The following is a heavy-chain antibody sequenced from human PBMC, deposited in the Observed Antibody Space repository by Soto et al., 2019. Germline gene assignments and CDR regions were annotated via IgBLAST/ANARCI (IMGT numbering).Heavy chain of an antibody. J-gene: IGHJ4*02. CDR1: GFTFTSSA. CDR2: IVVGSGNT. CDR3: ARDNTYYYDSSGYYYFDY. Sequence: SVKVSCKASGFTFTSSAVQWVRQARGQRLEWIGWIVVGSGNTNYAQKFQERVTITRDMSTSTAYMELSSLRSEDTAVYYCARDNTYYYDSSGYYYFDYWGQGTLVTVSS. D-gene: IGHD3-22*01. V-gene: IGHV1-58*01.